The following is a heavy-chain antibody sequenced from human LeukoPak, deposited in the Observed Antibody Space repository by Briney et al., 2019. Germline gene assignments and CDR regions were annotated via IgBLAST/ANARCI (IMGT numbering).Heavy chain of an antibody. CDR3: ARDRDGYDEIPPNAFDI. V-gene: IGHV1-2*02. Sequence: GASVKVSFKASAYTFTGYYMHRVRQAPGQGLEWMGWINPNSGGTNYAQKIQGRVTMTRDTSISTAYMELSRLRSDDTAVYYCARDRDGYDEIPPNAFDIWGQGTMVTVSS. J-gene: IGHJ3*02. CDR2: INPNSGGT. D-gene: IGHD5-12*01. CDR1: AYTFTGYY.